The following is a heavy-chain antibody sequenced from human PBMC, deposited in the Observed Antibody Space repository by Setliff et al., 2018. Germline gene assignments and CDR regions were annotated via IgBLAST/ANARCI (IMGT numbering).Heavy chain of an antibody. CDR3: ARGPLDFVVVPAAAKFDY. D-gene: IGHD2-2*01. Sequence: ASVKVSCKASGYPFNNYGISWLRQTPGQGLEWMGWIGGHNDDPLFAQKFQGRVTMTTDTPTSTAYMELRSLTSDDTAVYYCARGPLDFVVVPAAAKFDYWGQGTLVTVSS. J-gene: IGHJ4*02. CDR2: IGGHNDDP. CDR1: GYPFNNYG. V-gene: IGHV1-18*01.